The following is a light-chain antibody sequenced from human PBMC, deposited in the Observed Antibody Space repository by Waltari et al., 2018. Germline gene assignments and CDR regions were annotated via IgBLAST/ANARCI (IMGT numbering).Light chain of an antibody. CDR1: QSVSNY. CDR3: QHRMNWPLT. V-gene: IGKV3-11*01. J-gene: IGKJ1*01. CDR2: DAS. Sequence: EIVLTQSPATLSLSPGERATLSCRASQSVSNYLLWYQQKPGQAPSLLISDASNRATGVPARFSGSGSGTNFTLTISSLEPDDFAVYYCQHRMNWPLTFGQGTKVGIK.